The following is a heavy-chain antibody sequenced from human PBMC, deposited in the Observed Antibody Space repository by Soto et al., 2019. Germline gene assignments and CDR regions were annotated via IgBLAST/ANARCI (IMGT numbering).Heavy chain of an antibody. CDR3: AREIRYVNYYCGMDV. D-gene: IGHD3-10*02. CDR1: GFTFSSYW. V-gene: IGHV3-7*05. CDR2: IKQDGSEK. J-gene: IGHJ6*02. Sequence: PGGSLRLSCAASGFTFSSYWMSWVRQAPRKGLEWVANIKQDGSEKYYVDSVKGRFTISRDNAKNSLYLQMNSLRAEDTAVYYCAREIRYVNYYCGMDVWGQGTTVTVSS.